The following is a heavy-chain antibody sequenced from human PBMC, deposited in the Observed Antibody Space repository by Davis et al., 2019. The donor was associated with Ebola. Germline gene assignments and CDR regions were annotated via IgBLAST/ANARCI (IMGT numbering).Heavy chain of an antibody. CDR2: IIPIFGTA. CDR3: ARIASDYDFWSGYYLDY. J-gene: IGHJ4*02. Sequence: SVKVSCKASGGTFSSYAISWVRQAPGQGLEWMGGIIPIFGTANYAQKFQGRVTITADESTSTAYMELSSLRSEDTAVYYCARIASDYDFWSGYYLDYWGQGTLVTVSS. V-gene: IGHV1-69*13. CDR1: GGTFSSYA. D-gene: IGHD3-3*01.